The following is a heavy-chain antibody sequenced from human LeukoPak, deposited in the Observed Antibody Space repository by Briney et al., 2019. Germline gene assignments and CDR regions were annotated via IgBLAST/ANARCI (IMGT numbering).Heavy chain of an antibody. CDR1: GFTFSSYA. CDR3: ARGVGPFDI. J-gene: IGHJ3*02. D-gene: IGHD2-15*01. V-gene: IGHV3-64*01. Sequence: GGSLRLSCAASGFTFSSYAMHWVRQAPGRGLEYVSAISSNGGSTYYANSVKGRFTISRDNSKNTLHLQMGSLRAEDMAVYYCARGVGPFDIWGQGTMVTVSS. CDR2: ISSNGGST.